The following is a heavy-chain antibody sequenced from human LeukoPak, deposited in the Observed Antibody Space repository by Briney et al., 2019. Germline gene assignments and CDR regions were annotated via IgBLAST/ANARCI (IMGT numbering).Heavy chain of an antibody. D-gene: IGHD2-15*01. CDR2: IYYSGST. CDR1: GGSISSSSYY. V-gene: IGHV4-39*01. Sequence: SETLSLTCTVSGGSISSSSYYWGWIRQPPGKGLEWIGSIYYSGSTYYNPSLKSRVTISVDTSKNQFSLKLSSVTAADTAVYYCARTGTRDVVVVAATGPWFDPWGQGTLVTVSS. J-gene: IGHJ5*02. CDR3: ARTGTRDVVVVAATGPWFDP.